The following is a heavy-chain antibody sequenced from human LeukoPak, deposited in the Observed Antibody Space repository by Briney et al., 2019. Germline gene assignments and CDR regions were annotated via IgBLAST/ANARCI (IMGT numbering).Heavy chain of an antibody. D-gene: IGHD3-9*01. CDR3: AREFFRPDILTGSSARGFDP. CDR1: GYTFTGYY. V-gene: IGHV1-2*02. J-gene: IGHJ5*02. Sequence: ASVKVSCEASGYTFTGYYMHWVRQAPGQGLEWMGWINPNSGGTNYAQKYQGRVTMTRDTSISTAYMELSRLRSDDTAVYYCAREFFRPDILTGSSARGFDPWGQGTLVTVSS. CDR2: INPNSGGT.